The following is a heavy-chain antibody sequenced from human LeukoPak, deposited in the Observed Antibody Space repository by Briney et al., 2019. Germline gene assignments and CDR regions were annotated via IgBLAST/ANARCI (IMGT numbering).Heavy chain of an antibody. D-gene: IGHD2-21*02. CDR2: ISGSGGST. J-gene: IGHJ5*02. Sequence: GRSLRLSCAASGFTFSSYAMSWVRQAPGKGLEWVSAISGSGGSTYYADSVKGRFTISRDNSKNTLYLQMNSLRAEDTAVYYCAKDPPVGVVTAIHNWFDPWGQGTLVTASS. CDR3: AKDPPVGVVTAIHNWFDP. V-gene: IGHV3-23*01. CDR1: GFTFSSYA.